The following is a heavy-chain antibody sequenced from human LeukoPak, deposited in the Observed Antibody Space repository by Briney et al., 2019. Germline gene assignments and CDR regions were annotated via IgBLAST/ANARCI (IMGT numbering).Heavy chain of an antibody. Sequence: GGSLRLSCAASGFTFSDYYMSWIRQAPGKGLEWVSHISDSGRTIYYADSVKGRFTISRDNAKNSLYLQMNSLRAEDTAVYYCARGSAVPTRESYFDYWGQGTLVTVSS. J-gene: IGHJ4*02. CDR2: ISDSGRTI. CDR1: GFTFSDYY. CDR3: ARGSAVPTRESYFDY. D-gene: IGHD2-2*01. V-gene: IGHV3-11*01.